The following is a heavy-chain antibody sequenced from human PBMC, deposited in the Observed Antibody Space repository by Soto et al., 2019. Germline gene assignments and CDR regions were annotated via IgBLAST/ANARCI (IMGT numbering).Heavy chain of an antibody. CDR3: ARRGSDDYGDYVSDY. CDR1: GGSFSGYY. CDR2: INHSGST. J-gene: IGHJ4*02. V-gene: IGHV4-34*01. D-gene: IGHD4-17*01. Sequence: SETLSLTCAVYGGSFSGYYWSWIRQPPGKGLEWIGEINHSGSTNYNPSLKSRVTISVDTSKNQFSLKLSSVTAADTAVYYCARRGSDDYGDYVSDYWGQGTLVTGSS.